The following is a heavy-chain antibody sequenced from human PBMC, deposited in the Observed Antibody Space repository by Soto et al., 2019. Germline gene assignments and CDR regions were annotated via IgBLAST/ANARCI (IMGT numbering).Heavy chain of an antibody. CDR1: GFAFSNYG. CDR2: IWSDGTKK. V-gene: IGHV3-33*01. J-gene: IGHJ4*02. CDR3: ARDWWEEPAGKETVSQFDY. D-gene: IGHD6-13*01. Sequence: QVHLVESGGGVVQPGRSLTLSCTASGFAFSNYGIHCVRQAPGRGLEWVAVIWSDGTKKFYAGSVRGRFTISRDNSKNTIYLQMNSLRAEVTAVYYCARDWWEEPAGKETVSQFDYWGQGTLVTVSS.